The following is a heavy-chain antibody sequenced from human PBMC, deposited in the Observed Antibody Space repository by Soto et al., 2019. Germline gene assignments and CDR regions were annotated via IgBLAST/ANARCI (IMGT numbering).Heavy chain of an antibody. D-gene: IGHD3-9*01. V-gene: IGHV4-39*01. CDR2: IYYSGRT. Sequence: TLSLTCTVSGGSISSSSYYWGWIRQPPGKGLEWIGSIYYSGRTYYNPSLKNRVTISVDTSKNQFSLKLSSVTAADTAVYYCARRMHYDILTGYNWFDPWGQGTLVTVSS. CDR3: ARRMHYDILTGYNWFDP. CDR1: GGSISSSSYY. J-gene: IGHJ5*02.